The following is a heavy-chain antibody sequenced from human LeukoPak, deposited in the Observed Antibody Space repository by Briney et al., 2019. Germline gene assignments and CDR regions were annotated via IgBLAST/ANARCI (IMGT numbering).Heavy chain of an antibody. CDR1: AYTFNTYS. CDR3: ARGLAAAGIKGPDY. V-gene: IGHV3-30-3*01. CDR2: ISYDGNNE. J-gene: IGHJ4*02. Sequence: GGPLRLPCAASAYTFNTYSMHWVPQAPGKGLEWVAVISYDGNNEYYAGSVKSRFTITRDNSKNTLYLQMNSLRAEDTAVYYCARGLAAAGIKGPDYWGQGTLVTVSS. D-gene: IGHD6-13*01.